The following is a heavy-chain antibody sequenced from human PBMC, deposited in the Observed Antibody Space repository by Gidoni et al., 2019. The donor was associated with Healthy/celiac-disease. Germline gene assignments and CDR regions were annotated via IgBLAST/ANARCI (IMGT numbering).Heavy chain of an antibody. CDR2: IYPGDSDT. D-gene: IGHD3-10*01. CDR1: GYSFTSYW. J-gene: IGHJ4*02. CDR3: ARLGVYYYGSGSYYNANGDLDY. V-gene: IGHV5-51*01. Sequence: EVQLVQSGAEVKKPGESLKISCKGSGYSFTSYWIGWVRQMPGKGLEWMGIIYPGDSDTRYSPSFQGQVTISADKSISTAYLQWSSLKASDTAMYYCARLGVYYYGSGSYYNANGDLDYWGQGTLVTVSS.